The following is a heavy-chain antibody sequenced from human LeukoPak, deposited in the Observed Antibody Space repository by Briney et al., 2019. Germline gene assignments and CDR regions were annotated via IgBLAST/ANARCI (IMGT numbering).Heavy chain of an antibody. CDR1: GFTFSSYA. Sequence: GGSLRLSCAASGFTFSSYAMSWVRQAPGKGLEWVSAISGSGGTTYYADSVKGRFTISRDNSKNTLYLQMNNLRAEDTAVYYCTRGHYTSSWYFCDYWGQGTLVTVSS. V-gene: IGHV3-23*01. CDR2: ISGSGGTT. CDR3: TRGHYTSSWYFCDY. D-gene: IGHD6-13*01. J-gene: IGHJ4*02.